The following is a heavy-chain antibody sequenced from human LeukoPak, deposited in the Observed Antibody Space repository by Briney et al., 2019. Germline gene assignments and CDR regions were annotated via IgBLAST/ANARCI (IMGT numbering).Heavy chain of an antibody. V-gene: IGHV3-33*06. CDR3: ANLYYDSSGLLGSVRRRLDV. CDR1: GFTFSSYG. Sequence: GGSLRLSCAASGFTFSSYGMHWVRQAPGKGLEWVAVIWYDGSNKYYADSVEGRFTISRDNSKNTPYLQMDSLRAEDTAVYYCANLYYDSSGLLGSVRRRLDVWGKGTTVTVSS. J-gene: IGHJ6*04. CDR2: IWYDGSNK. D-gene: IGHD3-22*01.